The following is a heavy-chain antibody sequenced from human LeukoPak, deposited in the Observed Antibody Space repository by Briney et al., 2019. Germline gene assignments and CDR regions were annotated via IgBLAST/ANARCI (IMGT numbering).Heavy chain of an antibody. CDR3: AKSSGYRDFQH. CDR2: ISYDGSDK. J-gene: IGHJ1*01. D-gene: IGHD2-15*01. CDR1: GFSFSGYG. V-gene: IGHV3-30*18. Sequence: GGSLRLSCAASGFSFSGYGMHWVRQAPGKGLEWVAVISYDGSDKKYGDSVKGRFTISRDNSKNTLYLQMNSLRAEDTAVYYCAKSSGYRDFQHWGQGTLVTVSS.